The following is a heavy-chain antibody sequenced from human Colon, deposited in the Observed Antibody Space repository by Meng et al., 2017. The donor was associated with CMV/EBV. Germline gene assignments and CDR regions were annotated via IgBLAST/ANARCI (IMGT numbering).Heavy chain of an antibody. CDR1: FSLRASGMG. V-gene: IGHV2-5*01. Sequence: FSLRASGMGVGLIRQSPGKALEWLALIYWNGDKRYSPSLKSRLTITQDTSKNQVVLIMTDMDPVDTATYYCVHRRLTIFGGEGVDVWGQGTTVTVSS. D-gene: IGHD3-3*01. J-gene: IGHJ6*02. CDR2: IYWNGDK. CDR3: VHRRLTIFGGEGVDV.